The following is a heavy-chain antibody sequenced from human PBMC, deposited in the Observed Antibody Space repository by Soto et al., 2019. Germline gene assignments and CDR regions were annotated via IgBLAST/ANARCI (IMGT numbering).Heavy chain of an antibody. CDR3: ANTYSGRRDGMDV. Sequence: QVQLVESGGGVVQPGRSLRLSCAASGFTFSSYGMHWVRQAPGKGLEWVAVISYDGSNKYYADSVKGRFTISRDNSKNTRYLQMNCLRAEDTAVYYCANTYSGRRDGMDVWGQGTTVTVSS. CDR1: GFTFSSYG. J-gene: IGHJ6*02. V-gene: IGHV3-30*18. CDR2: ISYDGSNK. D-gene: IGHD1-26*01.